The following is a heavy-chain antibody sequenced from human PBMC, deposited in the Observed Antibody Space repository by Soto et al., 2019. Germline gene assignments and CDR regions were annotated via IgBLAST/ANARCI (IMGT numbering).Heavy chain of an antibody. V-gene: IGHV3-11*01. CDR3: ARDTVKLKNGYCSSTSCDDY. Sequence: SLRLSCGASGFTFSDYYMSWIRQAPGKGLEWVSYISSSGSTIYYADSVKGRFTISRDNAKNSLYLQMNSLRAEDTAVYYCARDTVKLKNGYCSSTSCDDYWGQGTLVTVSS. J-gene: IGHJ4*02. CDR1: GFTFSDYY. CDR2: ISSSGSTI. D-gene: IGHD2-2*01.